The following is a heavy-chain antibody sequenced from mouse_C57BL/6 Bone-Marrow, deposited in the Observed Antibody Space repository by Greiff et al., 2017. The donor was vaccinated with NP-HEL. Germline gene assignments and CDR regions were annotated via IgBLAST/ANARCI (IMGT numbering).Heavy chain of an antibody. Sequence: EVKLVESGGGLVQPGGSMKLSCVASGFTFSNYWMNWVRQSPEKGLEWVAQIRLKSDNYATHYAESVKGRFTISRDDSKSSVYLQMNNLRAEDTVWYDCRDYYYGSSSWFAYWGQGTLVT. CDR1: GFTFSNYW. V-gene: IGHV6-3*01. J-gene: IGHJ3*01. CDR3: RDYYYGSSSWFAY. CDR2: IRLKSDNYAT. D-gene: IGHD1-1*01.